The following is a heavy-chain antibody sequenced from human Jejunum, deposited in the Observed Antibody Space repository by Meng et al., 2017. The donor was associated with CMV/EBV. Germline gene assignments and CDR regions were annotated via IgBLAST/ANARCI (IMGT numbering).Heavy chain of an antibody. CDR1: GFPFSNYY. V-gene: IGHV3-11*04. Sequence: GFPFSNYYMSWIRLAPGKWLEWISYISGDGSDLFYGDSVRGRFTISRDNAKNSLYLQINSLRVEDTAVYYCVRDILRVGITYYFDYWGQGTLVTVSS. J-gene: IGHJ4*02. CDR3: VRDILRVGITYYFDY. D-gene: IGHD1-26*01. CDR2: ISGDGSDL.